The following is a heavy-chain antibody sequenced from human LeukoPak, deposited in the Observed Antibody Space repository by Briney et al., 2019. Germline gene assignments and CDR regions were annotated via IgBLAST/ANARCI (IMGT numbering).Heavy chain of an antibody. V-gene: IGHV3-74*01. Sequence: GGSLRLSCAASGFTFSSYWMHWVRHAPGKGLVWVSRINTDGSTTGYADSVKGRFTVSRDNAKNTMYLQMNSLRVEDTAVYYCARGGLSAAPDYWGQGTLVTVSS. D-gene: IGHD2-2*01. CDR1: GFTFSSYW. CDR3: ARGGLSAAPDY. J-gene: IGHJ4*02. CDR2: INTDGSTT.